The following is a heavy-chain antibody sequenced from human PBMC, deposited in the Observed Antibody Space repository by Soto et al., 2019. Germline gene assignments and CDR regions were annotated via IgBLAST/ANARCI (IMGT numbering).Heavy chain of an antibody. CDR1: GGTFSSYA. Sequence: QVQLVQSGAEVKKPGSSVKVSCNASGGTFSSYAISWVRQAPGQGLEWMGGIIPIFGTANYAQKFQGRVTITADESTSTAYMELSSLRSEDTAVYYCARVPLRGYYDSSGYSYWGQGTLVTVSS. J-gene: IGHJ4*02. D-gene: IGHD3-22*01. CDR3: ARVPLRGYYDSSGYSY. CDR2: IIPIFGTA. V-gene: IGHV1-69*01.